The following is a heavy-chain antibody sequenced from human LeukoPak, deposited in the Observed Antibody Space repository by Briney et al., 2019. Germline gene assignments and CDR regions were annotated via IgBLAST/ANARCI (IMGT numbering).Heavy chain of an antibody. CDR2: INHSGST. CDR1: GGSFSGYY. Sequence: SETLSLTCAVYGGSFSGYYWSWIRQPPGKGLEWIGEINHSGSTNYTPSPKSGVTISVDTSTNQFSLKLSSVTAADTAVYYCARGGNYYYYYMDVWGKGTTVTVSS. V-gene: IGHV4-34*01. J-gene: IGHJ6*03. CDR3: ARGGNYYYYYMDV. D-gene: IGHD3-10*01.